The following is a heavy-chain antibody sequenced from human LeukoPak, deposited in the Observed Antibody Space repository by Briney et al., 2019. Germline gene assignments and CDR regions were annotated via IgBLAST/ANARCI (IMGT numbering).Heavy chain of an antibody. CDR1: GFTFSAYG. CDR3: ARTNSIVVVPAGAFDI. V-gene: IGHV3-30*03. Sequence: PGGSLRLSCAASGFTFSAYGIHWVRQAPGKGLEWVAVISYDGSNKYYADYVKGRFTISRDNAKNSLYLQMNSLRAEDTALYYCARTNSIVVVPAGAFDIWGQGTMVTVSS. J-gene: IGHJ3*02. CDR2: ISYDGSNK. D-gene: IGHD2-2*01.